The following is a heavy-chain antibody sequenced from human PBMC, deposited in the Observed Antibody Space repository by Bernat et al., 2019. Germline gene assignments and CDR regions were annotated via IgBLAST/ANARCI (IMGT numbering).Heavy chain of an antibody. CDR1: GFTFSSYW. CDR2: IKQDGSEK. CDR3: AVGTVRDYFDY. J-gene: IGHJ4*02. D-gene: IGHD2-8*02. V-gene: IGHV3-7*01. Sequence: EVQLVESGGGLVQPGGSLRLSCAASGFTFSSYWMSWVRQAPGKGLEWVANIKQDGSEKYYVDSVKGRFTISRDNAKNSLYLQMNSLRAEDTAVYHCAVGTVRDYFDYWGRGTLVTVSS.